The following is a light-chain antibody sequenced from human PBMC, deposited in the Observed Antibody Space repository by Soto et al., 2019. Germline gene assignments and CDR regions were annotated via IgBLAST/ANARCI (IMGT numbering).Light chain of an antibody. CDR1: TGAVTSGHY. Sequence: QAVVTQEPSLTVSPGGTVTLTCGSNTGAVTSGHYPHWLQQRPGQAPRTLIYDTSNKQSWTPARFSGSLLGGKAALTLSGAQPEDEAGYYCLLSYSGGNWVFGGGTKVTVL. CDR2: DTS. J-gene: IGLJ3*02. V-gene: IGLV7-46*01. CDR3: LLSYSGGNWV.